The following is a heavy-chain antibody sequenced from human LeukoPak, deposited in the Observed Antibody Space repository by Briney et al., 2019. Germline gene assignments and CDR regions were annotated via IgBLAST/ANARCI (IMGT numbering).Heavy chain of an antibody. CDR2: FDPEDGET. D-gene: IGHD5-12*01. CDR3: AKAGGYDYVSAC. V-gene: IGHV1-24*01. CDR1: GYTLTELS. Sequence: ASVTVSCQVSGYTLTELSMHWVRPAPGKGLEWMGGFDPEDGETIYAQKFQGRVTMTEDTSTDTAYTELRSLRSEDTAVYYCAKAGGYDYVSACWGQGSLVSVS. J-gene: IGHJ4*02.